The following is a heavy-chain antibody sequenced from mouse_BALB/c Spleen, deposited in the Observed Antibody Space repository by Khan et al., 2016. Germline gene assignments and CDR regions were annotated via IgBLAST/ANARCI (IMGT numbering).Heavy chain of an antibody. CDR2: IFPGTGTT. Sequence: QVRLQQSGAELVKPGASVKLSCKTSGYTFTSYWIQWVKQRPGQGLGSIGEIFPGTGTTYYNEKFKGKATLTIDTSSSTAYMQLSSLTSEDSAVYFCARSGDYGGFAYWGQGTLVTVSA. J-gene: IGHJ3*01. CDR1: GYTFTSYW. CDR3: ARSGDYGGFAY. D-gene: IGHD2-4*01. V-gene: IGHV1S132*01.